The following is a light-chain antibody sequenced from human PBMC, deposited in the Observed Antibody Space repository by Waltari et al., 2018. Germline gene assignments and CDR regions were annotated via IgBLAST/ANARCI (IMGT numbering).Light chain of an antibody. Sequence: ERVMTQSPATLSVSPGERATLYCRASQSVSTSLAWYQQKPGQAPRLLIYGVSTRATGIPARVSGRGSGTEFTLTINSLQSEDFAVYYCTQYNSWPTFGGGTKVEIK. CDR3: TQYNSWPT. J-gene: IGKJ4*01. V-gene: IGKV3-15*01. CDR1: QSVSTS. CDR2: GVS.